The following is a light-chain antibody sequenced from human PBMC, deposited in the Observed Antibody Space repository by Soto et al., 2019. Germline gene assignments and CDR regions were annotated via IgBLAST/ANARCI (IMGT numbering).Light chain of an antibody. J-gene: IGKJ1*01. CDR1: QAISNY. Sequence: DIQMTQSPSSLSASIGDRVTITCRASQAISNYLAWYQQRPGRVPKLLIYGASTLHSGVPSRFSGSGSGTDVTLNINSPQAEDVATYYCQNYNSAPQTFGQGTKVEIK. CDR3: QNYNSAPQT. CDR2: GAS. V-gene: IGKV1-27*01.